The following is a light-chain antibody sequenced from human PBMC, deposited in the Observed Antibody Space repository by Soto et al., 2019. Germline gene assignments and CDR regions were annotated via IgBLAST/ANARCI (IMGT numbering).Light chain of an antibody. V-gene: IGLV2-23*02. Sequence: QSALTQPASVSGSPGQSITISCTGTISDVGSYDLVSWYQQHPGKAPTLMIYEASQRPSGVSNRFSGSKSDNTASLTISGLRAEDEADYYCCSYAGSSTFVFGGGTKLTVL. CDR1: ISDVGSYDL. CDR3: CSYAGSSTFV. J-gene: IGLJ2*01. CDR2: EAS.